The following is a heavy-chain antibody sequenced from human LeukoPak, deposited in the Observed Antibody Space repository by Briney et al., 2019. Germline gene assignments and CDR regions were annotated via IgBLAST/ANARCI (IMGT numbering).Heavy chain of an antibody. J-gene: IGHJ5*02. V-gene: IGHV1-18*04. Sequence: XASVTVSCKASGYTFTSYGISWVRQAPGQGLEWMGWISAYNGNTNYAQKLQGRVTMTTDTSTSTAYMELRSLRSDDTAVYYCGITRYAGFGDHANWFDPWGQGTLVTVSS. D-gene: IGHD3-10*01. CDR2: ISAYNGNT. CDR3: GITRYAGFGDHANWFDP. CDR1: GYTFTSYG.